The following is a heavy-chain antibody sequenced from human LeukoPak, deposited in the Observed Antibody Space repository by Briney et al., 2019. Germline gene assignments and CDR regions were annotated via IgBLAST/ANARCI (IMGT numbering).Heavy chain of an antibody. CDR3: ARVQVYYGSGENWFDP. J-gene: IGHJ5*02. V-gene: IGHV4-39*07. CDR1: GGSISSSSYY. Sequence: SETLSLTCTVSGGSISSSSYYWGWIRQPPGKGLEWIGSIYYSGSTNYNPSLKSRVTISVDTSKNQFSLKLSSVTAADTAVYYCARVQVYYGSGENWFDPWGQGTLVTVSS. CDR2: IYYSGST. D-gene: IGHD3-10*01.